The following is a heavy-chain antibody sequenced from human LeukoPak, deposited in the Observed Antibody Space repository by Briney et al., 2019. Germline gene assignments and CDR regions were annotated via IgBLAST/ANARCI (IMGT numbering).Heavy chain of an antibody. Sequence: QAGGSLRLSCAASGFTFSSYAMSWVRQAPGKGLEWVSAISGSGGSTYYADSVKGRFTISRDNSKNTLYLQMNSLRAEDTAVYYCAKATPMGAPYSSSWYVRAPTPELPKHWGQGTLVTVSS. J-gene: IGHJ4*02. CDR2: ISGSGGST. CDR1: GFTFSSYA. CDR3: AKATPMGAPYSSSWYVRAPTPELPKH. D-gene: IGHD6-13*01. V-gene: IGHV3-23*01.